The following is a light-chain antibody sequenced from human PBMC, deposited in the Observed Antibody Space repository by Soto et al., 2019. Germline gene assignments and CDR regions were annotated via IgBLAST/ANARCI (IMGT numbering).Light chain of an antibody. CDR1: ISDIGAYDY. Sequence: QSALTQPASLSGSPGQSITISCTGTISDIGAYDYVSWFQQHPGKAPKLMISEVNNRPSGVSNRFSGSKSGNTAYLTTSGLQVEDEAEYFCISFTINSTHVFGTGTKVTV. V-gene: IGLV2-14*01. CDR2: EVN. CDR3: ISFTINSTHV. J-gene: IGLJ1*01.